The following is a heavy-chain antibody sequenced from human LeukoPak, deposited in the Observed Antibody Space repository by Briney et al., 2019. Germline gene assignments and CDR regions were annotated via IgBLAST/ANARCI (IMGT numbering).Heavy chain of an antibody. CDR2: IYPGDSDT. CDR1: GYSFTSYW. CDR3: ARLEYSSSWSARGAFDI. J-gene: IGHJ3*02. D-gene: IGHD6-13*01. V-gene: IGHV5-51*01. Sequence: GESLKISCKGSGYSFTSYWIGWVRPVPGKGLEWMGIIYPGDSDTRYSPSFQGQVTISADQSITTAYLQWSSLQASDTAMYYCARLEYSSSWSARGAFDIWGQGTMVTVSS.